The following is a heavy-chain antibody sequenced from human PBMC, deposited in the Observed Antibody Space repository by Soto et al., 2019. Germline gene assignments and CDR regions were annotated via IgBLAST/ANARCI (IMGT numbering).Heavy chain of an antibody. CDR1: GFTVSSNY. Sequence: DVQLVEAGGGLVQPGGSLRLSCAASGFTVSSNYLNWVRQAPGKGLEWVSVIYSGGSTYYADSVKGRFTISRDNSKNTLYLQMNSLRAEDTAVYYCARSWAVAGSYDYWGQGTLVTVSS. CDR2: IYSGGST. CDR3: ARSWAVAGSYDY. V-gene: IGHV3-66*01. J-gene: IGHJ4*02. D-gene: IGHD6-19*01.